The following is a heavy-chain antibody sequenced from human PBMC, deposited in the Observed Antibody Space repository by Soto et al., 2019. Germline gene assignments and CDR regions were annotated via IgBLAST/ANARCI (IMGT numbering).Heavy chain of an antibody. J-gene: IGHJ6*02. CDR1: GFTFSSYG. Sequence: QVQLVESGGGVVQPGRSLSLSCAASGFTFSSYGMHWVRQAPGKGLEWVAVIWYDGRNKYYAESVKGRFTISRDNSKNTLYLQMNSLRAEDTAVYYCARYLFNAGYYYYYGMDVWGQGTTVTVSS. CDR2: IWYDGRNK. CDR3: ARYLFNAGYYYYYGMDV. V-gene: IGHV3-33*01.